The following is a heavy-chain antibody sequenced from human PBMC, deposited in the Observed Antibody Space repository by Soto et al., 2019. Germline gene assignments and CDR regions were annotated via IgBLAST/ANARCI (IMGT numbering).Heavy chain of an antibody. CDR1: GFTVSSNY. Sequence: GGSLRLSCAASGFTVSSNYMSWVRQAPGKGLEWVSVIYSGGSTYFADSVKGRFTISRDNSKNTLYLQMSSLRAEDTAVYYCAKGGGSYPFDYWGQGTLVTVSS. D-gene: IGHD1-26*01. CDR3: AKGGGSYPFDY. CDR2: IYSGGST. J-gene: IGHJ4*02. V-gene: IGHV3-53*01.